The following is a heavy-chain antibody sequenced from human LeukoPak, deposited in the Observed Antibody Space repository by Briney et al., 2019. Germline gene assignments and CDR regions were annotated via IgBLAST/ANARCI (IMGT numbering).Heavy chain of an antibody. CDR1: GDTFSSYA. CDR2: IIPIFGTA. CDR3: ARESIIYCSSTSCSLDV. D-gene: IGHD2-2*01. V-gene: IGHV1-69*05. J-gene: IGHJ6*04. Sequence: GASVKVSCKASGDTFSSYAISWVRQAPGQGLEWMGRIIPIFGTANYAQKFQGRVTMTRDTSISTAYMELSRLRSDDTAVYYCARESIIYCSSTSCSLDVWGKGTTVTVSS.